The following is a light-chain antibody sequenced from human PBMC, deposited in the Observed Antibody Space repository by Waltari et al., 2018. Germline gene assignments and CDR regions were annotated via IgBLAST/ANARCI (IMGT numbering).Light chain of an antibody. CDR2: DAY. J-gene: IGKJ1*01. CDR1: QSVRSN. V-gene: IGKV3-15*01. Sequence: EIVMTQSPATLSVSPGERATLSCRASQSVRSNLAWYQQKPGQAPRLLIYDAYTGAAGIPARFSGSGSGTEFTLTISSLQSEDFAVYYCQHYHNWPRTFGQGTKVE. CDR3: QHYHNWPRT.